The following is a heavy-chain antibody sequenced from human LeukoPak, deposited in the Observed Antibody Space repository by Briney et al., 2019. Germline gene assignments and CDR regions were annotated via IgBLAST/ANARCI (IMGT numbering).Heavy chain of an antibody. D-gene: IGHD3-22*01. CDR1: GGSMSSYY. J-gene: IGHJ4*02. V-gene: IGHV4-59*08. CDR3: ARTGYDSSGYAPDY. CDR2: IYYSGST. Sequence: SETLSLTCTVSGGSMSSYYWSWIRQPPGKGLEWIGYIYYSGSTKYNPSLESRATMSVDTSKNQFSLKLSSVTAADTAVYFCARTGYDSSGYAPDYWGQGTLVTVSS.